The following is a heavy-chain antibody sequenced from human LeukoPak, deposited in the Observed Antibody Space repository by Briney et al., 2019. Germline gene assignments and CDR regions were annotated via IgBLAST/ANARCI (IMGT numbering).Heavy chain of an antibody. Sequence: GGSLRLSCAASGFTFSSYSMNWVRQAPGKGLEWVSSISSSSSYIYYADSVKGRFTISRDNAKNSLYLQMNSLRAGDTAVYYCARDPYSSSWYNFDYWGQGTLVTVSS. CDR2: ISSSSSYI. D-gene: IGHD6-13*01. V-gene: IGHV3-21*01. CDR3: ARDPYSSSWYNFDY. CDR1: GFTFSSYS. J-gene: IGHJ4*02.